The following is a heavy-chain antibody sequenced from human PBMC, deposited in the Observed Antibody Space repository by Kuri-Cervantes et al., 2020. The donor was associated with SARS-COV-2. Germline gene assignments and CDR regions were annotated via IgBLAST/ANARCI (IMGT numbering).Heavy chain of an antibody. Sequence: GGSLRLSCTGSGYSFTSYWIGWVRQMPGKGLEWMGIIYPDYSGTRYSPSSQGQVTISADKSINTPYMLWCSPKASATATYYCARHRAGGYYDSSGLDVWGQGTTVTVSS. V-gene: IGHV5-51*01. D-gene: IGHD3-22*01. CDR1: GYSFTSYW. CDR2: IYPDYSGT. J-gene: IGHJ6*02. CDR3: ARHRAGGYYDSSGLDV.